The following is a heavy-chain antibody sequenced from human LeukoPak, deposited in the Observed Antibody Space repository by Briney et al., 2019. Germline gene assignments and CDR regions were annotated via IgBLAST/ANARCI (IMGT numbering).Heavy chain of an antibody. Sequence: GGSLRLSCAVSGFTLSDHNMDWVRQAPGKGLEWVGRTTNKAHSYTTVYAASVKGRFTISRDDSQNSLYLQMNSLKTEDTAVYYCARAPSGLDYWGQGILVTVSS. J-gene: IGHJ4*02. CDR2: TTNKAHSYTT. V-gene: IGHV3-72*01. CDR3: ARAPSGLDY. CDR1: GFTLSDHN. D-gene: IGHD2-15*01.